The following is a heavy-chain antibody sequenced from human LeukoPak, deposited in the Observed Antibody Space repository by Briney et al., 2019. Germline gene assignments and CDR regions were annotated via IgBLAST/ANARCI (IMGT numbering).Heavy chain of an antibody. Sequence: GASVKVSCKASGYTFPSYYMHWVRQAPGQGLEWMGWINPNSGGTNYAQKFQGRVTMTRDTSISTAYMELSRLRSDDTAVYYCARPPTGTDWYFDLWGRGTLVTVSS. CDR2: INPNSGGT. J-gene: IGHJ2*01. CDR3: ARPPTGTDWYFDL. V-gene: IGHV1-2*02. CDR1: GYTFPSYY. D-gene: IGHD1-1*01.